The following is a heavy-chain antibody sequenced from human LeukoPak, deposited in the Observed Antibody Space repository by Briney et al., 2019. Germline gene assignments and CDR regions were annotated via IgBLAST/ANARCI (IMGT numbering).Heavy chain of an antibody. CDR1: GASISSSTDY. J-gene: IGHJ2*01. V-gene: IGHV4-39*01. D-gene: IGHD2-2*01. CDR2: IYYSGST. CDR3: ARLTDDTRDFDL. Sequence: SETLSLTCTVSGASISSSTDYWGWIRQPPGKGLEWIANIYYSGSTYYNPSLKSRVTISVDTSKNQFSLKLSSVTAADTAVYYCARLTDDTRDFDLWGRGTLVTVSS.